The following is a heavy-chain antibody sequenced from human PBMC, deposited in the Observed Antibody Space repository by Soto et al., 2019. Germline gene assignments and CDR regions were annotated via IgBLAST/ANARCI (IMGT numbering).Heavy chain of an antibody. CDR1: GFTFSSYA. V-gene: IGHV3-23*01. Sequence: GGSLRLSCAASGFTFSSYAMSWVRQAPGKGLEWVSAISGSGGSTYYADSVKGRFTISRDNSKNTLYLQMNSLRAEDTAVYYCAKDRPPRLSGYYYYYMDVWGKGTTVTVSS. CDR3: AKDRPPRLSGYYYYYMDV. J-gene: IGHJ6*03. D-gene: IGHD2-2*01. CDR2: ISGSGGST.